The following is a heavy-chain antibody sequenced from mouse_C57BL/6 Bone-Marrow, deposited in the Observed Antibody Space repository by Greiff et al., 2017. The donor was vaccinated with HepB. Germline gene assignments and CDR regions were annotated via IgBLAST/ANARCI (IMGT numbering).Heavy chain of an antibody. CDR1: GYTFTDYE. J-gene: IGHJ2*01. D-gene: IGHD3-2*02. V-gene: IGHV1-15*01. CDR2: IDPETGGT. CDR3: TRSRSSDDYFDY. Sequence: QVQLQQSGAELVRPGASVTLSCKASGYTFTDYEMHWVKQTPVHGLEWIGAIDPETGGTAYNQKFKGKAILTADKSSSTAYMELRSLTSEDAAVDYCTRSRSSDDYFDYWGQGTTLTVSS.